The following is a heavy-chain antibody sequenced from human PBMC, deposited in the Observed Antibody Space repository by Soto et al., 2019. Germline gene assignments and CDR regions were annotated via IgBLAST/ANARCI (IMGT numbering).Heavy chain of an antibody. CDR1: GGSITSDTFY. Sequence: SETLSLTCSVSGGSITSDTFYWGWVRLPPGKGLEWIGTIYYRGSTYYSPSLKSRSTISVDTSKNQFSLKVTSVTAADTAVYFYAGQKYNWNNFFDSWDHGTRVIVSS. V-gene: IGHV4-39*01. CDR3: AGQKYNWNNFFDS. CDR2: IYYRGST. D-gene: IGHD1-1*01. J-gene: IGHJ4*01.